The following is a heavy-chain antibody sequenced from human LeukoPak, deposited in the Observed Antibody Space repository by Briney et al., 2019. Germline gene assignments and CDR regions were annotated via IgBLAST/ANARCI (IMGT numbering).Heavy chain of an antibody. J-gene: IGHJ6*03. D-gene: IGHD1-26*01. CDR1: GFTFSSYA. Sequence: GGSLRLSCAASGFTFSSYAMHWVRQAPGKGLEWVAVISYDGSNKYYADSVKGRFTISRDNAKNSLYLQMNSLRAEDTAVYYCARAYSETYGLGYYYMDVWGKGTTVTISS. CDR3: ARAYSETYGLGYYYMDV. V-gene: IGHV3-30*04. CDR2: ISYDGSNK.